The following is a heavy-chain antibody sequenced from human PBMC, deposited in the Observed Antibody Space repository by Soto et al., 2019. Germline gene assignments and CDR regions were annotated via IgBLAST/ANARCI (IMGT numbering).Heavy chain of an antibody. CDR1: GFTFSSYA. D-gene: IGHD2-8*01. CDR3: ARDNGLSAEDVRRFRSYYFGMDV. J-gene: IGHJ6*02. Sequence: GGSLRLSCAASGFTFSSYAMSWVRQAPGKGLEWVSAISGSGGSTYYADSVKGRFTISRDNSKNTLYLQMNSLRAEDTAVYYCARDNGLSAEDVRRFRSYYFGMDVWGQRTTVTVSS. V-gene: IGHV3-23*01. CDR2: ISGSGGST.